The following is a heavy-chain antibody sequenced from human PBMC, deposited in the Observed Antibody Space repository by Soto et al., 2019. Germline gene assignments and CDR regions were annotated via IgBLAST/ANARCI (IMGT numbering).Heavy chain of an antibody. Sequence: SETLSLTCTVSGGSISSYYWSWIRQPAGKGLEWIGRIYTSGSTNYNPSLKSRVTMSVDTSKNQFSLKLSSVTAADTAVYYCARGPVAVCHNYGMDVWGQGTTVTVSS. CDR3: ARGPVAVCHNYGMDV. CDR2: IYTSGST. J-gene: IGHJ6*02. V-gene: IGHV4-4*07. CDR1: GGSISSYY. D-gene: IGHD3-16*01.